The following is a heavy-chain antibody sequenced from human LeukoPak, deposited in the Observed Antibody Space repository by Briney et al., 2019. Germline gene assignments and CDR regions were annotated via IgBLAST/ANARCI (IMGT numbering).Heavy chain of an antibody. CDR2: IYYSGST. CDR3: ARGRREQWLAYYFDY. CDR1: GGSNSSYY. J-gene: IGHJ4*02. D-gene: IGHD6-19*01. V-gene: IGHV4-59*12. Sequence: SETLSLTCTVSGGSNSSYYWSWIRQPPGKGLEWIGYIYYSGSTNYNPSLKSRVTISVDTSKNQFSLKLSSVTAADTAVYYCARGRREQWLAYYFDYWGQGTLVTVSS.